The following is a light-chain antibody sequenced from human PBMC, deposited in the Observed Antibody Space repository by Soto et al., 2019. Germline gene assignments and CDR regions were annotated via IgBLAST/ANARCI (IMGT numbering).Light chain of an antibody. V-gene: IGKV1-39*01. Sequence: DIRLTQSPPSLSASVGDRVTITCRASQSISSYLNWYQQKPGKAPKLLIFAASSLQSGVPSRFSGNRSGTDFTLTISSLQPEDFATYYCQQSYSTPRTFGHGTKVEIK. CDR2: AAS. CDR1: QSISSY. J-gene: IGKJ1*01. CDR3: QQSYSTPRT.